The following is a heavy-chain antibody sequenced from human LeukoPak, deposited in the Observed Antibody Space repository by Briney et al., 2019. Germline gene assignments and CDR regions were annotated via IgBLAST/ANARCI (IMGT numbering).Heavy chain of an antibody. V-gene: IGHV4-34*01. CDR3: ASSSGSPPRPY. J-gene: IGHJ4*02. CDR2: INHSGST. CDR1: GGSFSGYY. D-gene: IGHD6-19*01. Sequence: SETLALTCAVYGGSFSGYYWSWIRHPPGKGLEWIGEINHSGSTNYNPSLKSRVTISVDTSKNQFSLKLSSVTAADTAVYYCASSSGSPPRPYWGQGTLVTVSS.